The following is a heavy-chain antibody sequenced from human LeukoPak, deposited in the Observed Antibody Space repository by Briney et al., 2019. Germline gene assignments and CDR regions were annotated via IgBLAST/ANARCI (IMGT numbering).Heavy chain of an antibody. D-gene: IGHD6-6*01. J-gene: IGHJ6*03. CDR1: GGTFSSYA. V-gene: IGHV1-69*13. Sequence: SVKVSCKASGGTFSSYAISWVRQAPGQGLEWMGGIIPIFGTANYAQKFQGRVTITADESTSTAYMELSSLRAEDTAVYYCAKEGYSSSSGYYYMDVWGKGTTVTVSS. CDR2: IIPIFGTA. CDR3: AKEGYSSSSGYYYMDV.